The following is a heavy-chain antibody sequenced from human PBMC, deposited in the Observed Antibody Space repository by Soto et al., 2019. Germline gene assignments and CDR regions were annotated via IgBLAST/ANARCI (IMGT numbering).Heavy chain of an antibody. Sequence: GGSLRRSCAASGFICSSYDMSWVRQAPGKGLEWVSTILVDGRTFYVDSVKGRFTISRDSSQNTVYLQMNSVTVGDTALYYCAKATATGGGAFDICGQGTMVTVSS. CDR2: ILVDGRT. CDR1: GFICSSYD. CDR3: AKATATGGGAFDI. D-gene: IGHD2-8*02. V-gene: IGHV3-23*01. J-gene: IGHJ3*02.